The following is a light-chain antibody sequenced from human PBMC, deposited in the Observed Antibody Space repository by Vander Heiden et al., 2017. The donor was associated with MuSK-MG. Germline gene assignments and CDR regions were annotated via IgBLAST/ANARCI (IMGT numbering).Light chain of an antibody. J-gene: IGLJ2*01. CDR1: SSDVGGYNY. Sequence: QSALTQPASVSGSPGQSITISCTGTSSDVGGYNYVSWYHQHPGKAPKLMIYDVSNRPSGVSNRFSCSKSGNTASLTISGLQAEDEADDYCSSYTSSSTLEGVFGGGTKLTVL. CDR2: DVS. V-gene: IGLV2-14*01. CDR3: SSYTSSSTLEGV.